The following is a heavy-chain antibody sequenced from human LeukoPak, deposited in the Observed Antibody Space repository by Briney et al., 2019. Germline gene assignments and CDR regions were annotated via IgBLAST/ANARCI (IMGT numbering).Heavy chain of an antibody. J-gene: IGHJ4*02. Sequence: SETLSLTCTVSGGSISTSSYYWGWIRQPPGKGLEWIGNIYYTGSTNYNPSLKSRVTISVDTSKNQFSLKLSSVTAADTAVYYCARDSTSSGWGFDYWGQGTLVTVSS. V-gene: IGHV4-39*07. CDR2: IYYTGST. CDR1: GGSISTSSYY. D-gene: IGHD6-19*01. CDR3: ARDSTSSGWGFDY.